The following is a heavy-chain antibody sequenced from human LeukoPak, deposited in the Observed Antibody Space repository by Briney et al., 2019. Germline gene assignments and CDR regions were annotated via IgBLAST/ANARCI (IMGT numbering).Heavy chain of an antibody. CDR3: AGDRIAGTRGDYGMDV. V-gene: IGHV1-2*02. CDR1: GYTFTSYY. J-gene: IGHJ6*02. D-gene: IGHD1-1*01. Sequence: GASVKVSCKASGYTFTSYYMHWVRQAPGQGLEWMGWINPNNGDTYQLERFQGRVTMTRDTSISTAYMELTRLTSDDTAVYYCAGDRIAGTRGDYGMDVWGQGTTVTVSS. CDR2: INPNNGDT.